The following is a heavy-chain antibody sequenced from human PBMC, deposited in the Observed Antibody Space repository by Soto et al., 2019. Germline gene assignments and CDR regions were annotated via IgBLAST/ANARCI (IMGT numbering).Heavy chain of an antibody. D-gene: IGHD6-13*01. CDR2: VFHTGTT. J-gene: IGHJ5*02. CDR1: GDSVRSPYY. V-gene: IGHV4-4*02. CDR3: ARGEGWYAIHA. Sequence: QVHLQESGPGLVKPSGTLSLTCAVSGDSVRSPYYWCWVRQSPGKGLERIGEVFHTGTTSYNPSLRSRVTISMDKSINQFSLDLTSVTAADTAVYYCARGEGWYAIHAWGPGTLVIVSS.